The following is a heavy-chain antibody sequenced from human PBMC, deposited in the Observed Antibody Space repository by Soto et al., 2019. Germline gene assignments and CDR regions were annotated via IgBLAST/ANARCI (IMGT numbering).Heavy chain of an antibody. CDR1: GFRFSDYY. D-gene: IGHD1-26*01. V-gene: IGHV3-72*01. J-gene: IGHJ4*02. CDR3: ARDTGGSYDF. CDR2: TRNKANSYAA. Sequence: EVQLVESGGGLVQPGGSLRLSCAASGFRFSDYYMDWVRQLRGMGLEWVGRTRNKANSYAAEYAPSVRGRFTISRHDSEDSMFLQLNSLKTEDTAVYYCARDTGGSYDFWGQGALVTVSS.